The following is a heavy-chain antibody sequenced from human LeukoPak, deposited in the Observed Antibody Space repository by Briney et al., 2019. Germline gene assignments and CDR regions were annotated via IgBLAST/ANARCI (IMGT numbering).Heavy chain of an antibody. CDR2: ISSSSSYI. Sequence: ETLSLTCTVSGGSISSYYWSWIRQPPGKGLEWVSSISSSSSYIYYADSVKGRFTISRDNAKNSLYLQMNSLRAEDTAVYYCARDVGPFGELLFPFDYWGQGTLVTVSS. J-gene: IGHJ4*02. V-gene: IGHV3-21*01. CDR1: GGSISSYY. D-gene: IGHD3-10*01. CDR3: ARDVGPFGELLFPFDY.